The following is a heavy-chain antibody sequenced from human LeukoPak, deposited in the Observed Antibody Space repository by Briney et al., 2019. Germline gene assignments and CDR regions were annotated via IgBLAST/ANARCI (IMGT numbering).Heavy chain of an antibody. CDR1: GFTFSSYS. D-gene: IGHD3-16*01. J-gene: IGHJ4*02. Sequence: GGSLRLSCAASGFTFSSYSMNWVRQAPGKGLEWVANIKQDGSEKYYVDSLKGRFTISRDNAKNSLYLQMNSLTVEDTAVYYCASQHYGRFDYWGQGTLVTVSS. V-gene: IGHV3-7*01. CDR2: IKQDGSEK. CDR3: ASQHYGRFDY.